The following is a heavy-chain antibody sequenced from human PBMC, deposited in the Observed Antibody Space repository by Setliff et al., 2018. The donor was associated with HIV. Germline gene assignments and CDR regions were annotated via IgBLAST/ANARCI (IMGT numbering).Heavy chain of an antibody. CDR3: VRGVTRDISGYYRDEYFQH. D-gene: IGHD3-22*01. J-gene: IGHJ1*01. CDR2: ISPYNGDT. Sequence: ASVKVSCKSSGYAFGSYGIAWVRQAPGQGLEWMGWISPYNGDTRFAQSLQGRVTLTTDTSTNTAYMEMRTLRSDDTAVYYCVRGVTRDISGYYRDEYFQHWGQGTPVTVSS. CDR1: GYAFGSYG. V-gene: IGHV1-18*01.